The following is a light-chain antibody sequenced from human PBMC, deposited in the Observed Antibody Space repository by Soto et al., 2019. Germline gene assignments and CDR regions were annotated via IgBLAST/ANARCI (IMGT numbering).Light chain of an antibody. Sequence: QSALTQPPSASGAPGQSVTISCTVTSSDVGGYNYVSWYQQYPGRAPKLMIYEVTKRPSGVPDRFSGSKSGNTASLTVSWLHAEDVFLYFRRSPAARHFPYSAFGRG. J-gene: IGLJ3*02. CDR1: SSDVGGYNY. CDR3: RSPAARHFPYSA. V-gene: IGLV2-8*01. CDR2: EVT.